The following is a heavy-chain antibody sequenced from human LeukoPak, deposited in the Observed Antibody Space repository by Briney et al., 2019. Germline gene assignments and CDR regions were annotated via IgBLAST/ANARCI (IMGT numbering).Heavy chain of an antibody. V-gene: IGHV3-69-1*02. Sequence: GGSLRLSCVVSGFTFSSYHMNWVRQAPGKGLEWVSYISSGSTIYSADSVKGRFTISRDNAKNSLYLQMNSLRAEDTAVYYCAELGITMIGGVWGKGTTVTISS. D-gene: IGHD3-10*02. CDR2: ISSGSTI. CDR1: GFTFSSYH. J-gene: IGHJ6*04. CDR3: AELGITMIGGV.